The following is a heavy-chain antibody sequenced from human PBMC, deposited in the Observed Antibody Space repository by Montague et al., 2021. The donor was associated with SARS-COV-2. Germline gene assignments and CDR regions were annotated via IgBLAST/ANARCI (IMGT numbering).Heavy chain of an antibody. CDR1: GGSLSSYY. CDR2: VYYNGNT. J-gene: IGHJ4*02. Sequence: SETLSLTCNVSGGSLSSYYWSWIRQPPGKGLEWIGYVYYNGNTNYNPSLKSRIILSVDTSKNHFSLKVSSVTAADTAVYYCARGSKWSHYFGYWGRGTLVTVSS. V-gene: IGHV4-59*01. D-gene: IGHD2-15*01. CDR3: ARGSKWSHYFGY.